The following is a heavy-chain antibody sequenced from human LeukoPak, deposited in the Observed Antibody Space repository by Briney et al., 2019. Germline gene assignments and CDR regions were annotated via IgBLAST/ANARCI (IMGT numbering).Heavy chain of an antibody. D-gene: IGHD3-3*01. CDR1: GFTFDDYG. J-gene: IGHJ5*02. Sequence: GGSLRLSCAASGFTFDDYGMSWVRQAPGKGLEWVSGINWNGGSTGYADSVKGRFTISRDNAKNSLYLQMNSLRAEDTALYYCARETYYDFWSGYSSLLDPWGQGTLVTVSS. V-gene: IGHV3-20*04. CDR2: INWNGGST. CDR3: ARETYYDFWSGYSSLLDP.